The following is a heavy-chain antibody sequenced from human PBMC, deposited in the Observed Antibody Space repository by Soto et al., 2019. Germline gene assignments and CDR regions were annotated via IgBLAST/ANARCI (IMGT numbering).Heavy chain of an antibody. D-gene: IGHD1-26*01. CDR1: GGTFSSYA. CDR3: ARDDAPRERAWELPSQTYYYYGMDV. V-gene: IGHV1-69*06. Sequence: GASVKVSCKASGGTFSSYAISWVRQAPGQGLEWMGGIIPIFGTANYAQKFQGRVTITADKSTSTAYMELSSLRSEDTAVYYCARDDAPRERAWELPSQTYYYYGMDVWGQGTTVTVSS. CDR2: IIPIFGTA. J-gene: IGHJ6*02.